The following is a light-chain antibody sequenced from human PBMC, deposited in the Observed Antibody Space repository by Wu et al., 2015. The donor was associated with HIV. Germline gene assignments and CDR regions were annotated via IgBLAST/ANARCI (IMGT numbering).Light chain of an antibody. CDR3: QQFEF. CDR1: QSGNS. CDR2: DSS. J-gene: IGKJ2*01. V-gene: IGKV3-11*01. Sequence: EVVLTQSPGTLSLSPGESATLFCKVSQSGNSLTWIQKRRGQAPRLLIYDSSRRASGVPDQFIGSGSGTDFSLTIKNVIREDFAVYFCQQFEFFGLGTXLEI.